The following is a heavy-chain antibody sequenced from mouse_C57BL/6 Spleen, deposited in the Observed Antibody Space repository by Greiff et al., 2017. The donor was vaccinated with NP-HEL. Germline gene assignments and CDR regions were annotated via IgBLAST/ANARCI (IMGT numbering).Heavy chain of an antibody. V-gene: IGHV1-22*01. Sequence: EVQLQQSGPELVKPGASVKMSCKASGYTFTDYNMHWVKQSHGKSLEWIGYINPNNGGTSYNQKFKGKATLTVNKSSSTAYMELRSLTSEDSAVYYCARWFYDGNFFAYWGQGTLVTVSA. CDR1: GYTFTDYN. CDR3: ARWFYDGNFFAY. D-gene: IGHD2-1*01. J-gene: IGHJ3*01. CDR2: INPNNGGT.